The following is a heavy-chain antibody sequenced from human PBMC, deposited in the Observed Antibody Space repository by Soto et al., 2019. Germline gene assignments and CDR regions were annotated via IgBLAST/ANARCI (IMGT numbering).Heavy chain of an antibody. J-gene: IGHJ5*02. CDR2: IWYDGSNK. V-gene: IGHV3-33*01. CDR3: ARDGRRITIFGVVRPRNWFDP. CDR1: GFTFSSYG. D-gene: IGHD3-3*01. Sequence: HPGGSLRLSCAASGFTFSSYGMHWVRQAPGKGLEWVAVIWYDGSNKYYADSVKGRFTISRDNSKNTLYLQMNSLRAEDTAVYYCARDGRRITIFGVVRPRNWFDPWGQGTLVTVSS.